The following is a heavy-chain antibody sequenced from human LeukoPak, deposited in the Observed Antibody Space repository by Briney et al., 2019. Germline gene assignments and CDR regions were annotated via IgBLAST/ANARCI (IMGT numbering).Heavy chain of an antibody. CDR2: ISAYNGNT. J-gene: IGHJ6*03. CDR1: GYTFTSYG. D-gene: IGHD6-13*01. V-gene: IGHV1-18*01. Sequence: ASVKVSCKASGYTFTSYGISWVRQAPGQGLEWMGWISAYNGNTNYAQKLQGRVTMTTDTSTSTAYMELRSQRSDDTAVYYCARENPYSSSWFRLNYYYYYMDVWGKGTTVTVSS. CDR3: ARENPYSSSWFRLNYYYYYMDV.